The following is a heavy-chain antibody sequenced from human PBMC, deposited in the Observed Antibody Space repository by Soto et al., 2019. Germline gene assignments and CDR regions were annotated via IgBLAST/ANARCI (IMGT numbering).Heavy chain of an antibody. Sequence: PGGALRLSCAASGFTFSSYSMNWVRQAPGKGLEWVSSISSSSSYIYYADSVKGRFTISRDNAKNSLYLQMNSLRAEDTAVYYCARAPFSVVVPAAFDYCGQPALVTVSS. J-gene: IGHJ4*02. CDR1: GFTFSSYS. CDR2: ISSSSSYI. D-gene: IGHD2-2*01. V-gene: IGHV3-21*01. CDR3: ARAPFSVVVPAAFDY.